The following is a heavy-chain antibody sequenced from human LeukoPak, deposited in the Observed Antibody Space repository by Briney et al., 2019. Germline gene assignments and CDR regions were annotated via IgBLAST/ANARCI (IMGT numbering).Heavy chain of an antibody. CDR2: ISSSSSYI. CDR1: GFAFSSYS. J-gene: IGHJ6*02. V-gene: IGHV3-21*01. D-gene: IGHD3-22*01. CDR3: ARDGYYYDSSGYYSINGMDV. Sequence: GGSLRLSCAASGFAFSSYSMNWVRQAPGKGLEWVSSISSSSSYIYYAESVKGRFTISRDNAKNSLYLQMNSLRAEDTAVYYCARDGYYYDSSGYYSINGMDVWGQGTTVTVSS.